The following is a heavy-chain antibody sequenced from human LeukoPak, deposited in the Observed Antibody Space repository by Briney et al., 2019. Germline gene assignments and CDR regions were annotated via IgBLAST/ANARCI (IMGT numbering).Heavy chain of an antibody. J-gene: IGHJ4*02. CDR3: AKDLSSSWSFDS. CDR2: ISYDGSSK. Sequence: GGSLRLSCAASGFTLSSNGRHWVRRAPGKGLEWVAVISYDGSSKYCADSVRGRFTISRDNSKNTVYLQMNSLRVEDTAVYDCAKDLSSSWSFDSWGQGTLVTVSS. D-gene: IGHD6-13*01. CDR1: GFTLSSNG. V-gene: IGHV3-30*18.